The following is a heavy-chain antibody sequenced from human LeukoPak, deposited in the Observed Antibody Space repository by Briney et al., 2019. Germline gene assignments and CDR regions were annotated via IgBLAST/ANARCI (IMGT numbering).Heavy chain of an antibody. CDR3: ATGGPWDLLKY. Sequence: ASVKVSCKVSGDTLTELSTHWVRQAPGKGLEGMGGFDPEHGEMIYAQKLQGRVTMTEDRSTDTAYMELSSLRSEDTAVYYCATGGPWDLLKYWGRGTLVTVSS. J-gene: IGHJ4*02. D-gene: IGHD3-9*01. CDR1: GDTLTELS. V-gene: IGHV1-24*01. CDR2: FDPEHGEM.